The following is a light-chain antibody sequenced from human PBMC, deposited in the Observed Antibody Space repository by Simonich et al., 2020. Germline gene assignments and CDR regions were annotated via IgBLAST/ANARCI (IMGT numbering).Light chain of an antibody. V-gene: IGLV2-11*01. CDR1: SSDVGGYNY. CDR2: DVS. CDR3: CSYAGSPYV. J-gene: IGLJ1*01. Sequence: QSALTQPRSVSGYPGQSVTISCTGTSSDVGGYNYVSLYQHHPGQTPKLMIYDVSKPPSGVPDRFSGSKSGNTASLTISVRQAEDEADYYCCSYAGSPYVFGTGTKVTVL.